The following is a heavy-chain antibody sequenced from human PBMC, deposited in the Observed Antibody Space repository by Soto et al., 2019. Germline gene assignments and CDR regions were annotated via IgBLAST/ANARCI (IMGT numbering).Heavy chain of an antibody. D-gene: IGHD1-7*01. V-gene: IGHV1-18*01. CDR2: ISAYNGNT. CDR1: GYTFTSYG. Sequence: ASVKVSCKASGYTFTSYGISWVRQAPGQGLEWMGWISAYNGNTNYAQKLQGRVTMTTDTSTSTAYMELRSLRSDDTAVYYCARDQQYNWNYWFDYWGQGTLVTVSS. CDR3: ARDQQYNWNYWFDY. J-gene: IGHJ4*02.